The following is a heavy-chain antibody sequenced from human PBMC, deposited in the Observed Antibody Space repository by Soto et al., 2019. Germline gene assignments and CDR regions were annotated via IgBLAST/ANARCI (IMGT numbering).Heavy chain of an antibody. CDR3: ARDYDSSGYYIPPTD. CDR2: ISAYNGNT. J-gene: IGHJ4*02. Sequence: GASVKVSCKASGYTFTSYGISWVRQAPGQGLEWMGWISAYNGNTNYAQKLQGRVTMTTDTFTSTAYMELRSLRSDDTAVYYCARDYDSSGYYIPPTDWGQGTLVTVSS. V-gene: IGHV1-18*01. D-gene: IGHD3-22*01. CDR1: GYTFTSYG.